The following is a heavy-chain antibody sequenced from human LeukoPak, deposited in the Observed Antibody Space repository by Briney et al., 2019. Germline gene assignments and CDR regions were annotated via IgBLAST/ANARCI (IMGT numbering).Heavy chain of an antibody. V-gene: IGHV4-30-2*01. D-gene: IGHD1-26*01. CDR1: GGSISSGGYY. CDR3: ARGGTIVGADY. CDR2: ICHSGST. Sequence: SQTLSLTCTVSGGSISSGGYYWSWIRQPPGKGLEWIGYICHSGSTYYNPSLKSRVTISVDRSKNQFSLKLSSVTAADTAVYYCARGGTIVGADYWGQGTLVTVSS. J-gene: IGHJ4*02.